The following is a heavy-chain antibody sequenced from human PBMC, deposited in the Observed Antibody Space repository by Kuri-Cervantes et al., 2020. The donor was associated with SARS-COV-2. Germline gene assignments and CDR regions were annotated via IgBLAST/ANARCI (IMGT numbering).Heavy chain of an antibody. CDR2: IRSKAYGETT. D-gene: IGHD3/OR15-3a*01. CDR3: SRNFWAGYWPFDY. Sequence: GGSLRLSCTTSGFSFRDFGVTWFRQAPGKGLEWVGFIRSKAYGETTEYAASVKGRFSISRDDSESIAYLQMNSLKTEDTAVYYCSRNFWAGYWPFDYWGQGTLVTVSS. V-gene: IGHV3-49*03. J-gene: IGHJ4*02. CDR1: GFSFRDFG.